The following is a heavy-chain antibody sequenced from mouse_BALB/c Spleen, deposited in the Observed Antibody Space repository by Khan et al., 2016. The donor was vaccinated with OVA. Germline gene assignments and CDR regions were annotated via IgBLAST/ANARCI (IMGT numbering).Heavy chain of an antibody. Sequence: EVELVESGGGLVKPGGSLKLSCSASGFTFSTYAMSWVRQTPEKRLECVATISTGGHYTFYPDSVQGRFTISRDNAKNTLYLQMNSLTSEDTAMYYCARGLYDYHAMDYWGQGTSVTVSS. CDR2: ISTGGHYT. J-gene: IGHJ4*01. D-gene: IGHD2-10*02. CDR1: GFTFSTYA. CDR3: ARGLYDYHAMDY. V-gene: IGHV5-9-3*01.